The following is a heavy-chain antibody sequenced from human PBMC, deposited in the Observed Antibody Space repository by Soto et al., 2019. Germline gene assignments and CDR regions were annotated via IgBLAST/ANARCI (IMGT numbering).Heavy chain of an antibody. CDR1: GFTFSSYG. Sequence: PGGSLRLSCAASGFTFSSYGIHWVRQAPGKGLEWVAVIWYDGSNKYYADSVKGRFTISRDNSKNTLYLQMNSLRAEDTAAYYCARDNYYDSTFDYWGQGPPVTVSS. CDR2: IWYDGSNK. CDR3: ARDNYYDSTFDY. J-gene: IGHJ4*02. V-gene: IGHV3-33*01. D-gene: IGHD3-22*01.